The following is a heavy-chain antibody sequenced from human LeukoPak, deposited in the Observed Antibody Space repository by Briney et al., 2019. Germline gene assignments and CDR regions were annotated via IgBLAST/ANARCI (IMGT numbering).Heavy chain of an antibody. V-gene: IGHV3-30*01. Sequence: PGRSLRLSCAASGFTFSSYAMHWVRQAPGKGLEWVAVISYDGSNKYYADSVKGRFTISRDNSKNTLYLQMNSLRAEDTAVYYYARSVPDTSIAARLSSYYYYMDVWGKGTTVTVSS. J-gene: IGHJ6*03. D-gene: IGHD6-6*01. CDR3: ARSVPDTSIAARLSSYYYYMDV. CDR2: ISYDGSNK. CDR1: GFTFSSYA.